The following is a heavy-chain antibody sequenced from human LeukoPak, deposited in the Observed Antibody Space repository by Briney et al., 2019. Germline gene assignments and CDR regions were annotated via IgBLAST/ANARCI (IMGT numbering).Heavy chain of an antibody. J-gene: IGHJ6*03. Sequence: SETLSLTCTVPGGSISSYYWSWIRQPAGKGLEWIGRIYTSGSTNYNPSLKSRVTISVDKSKNQFSLKRSSVTAADTAVYYCARDSVVVPAATSYYYYYMDVWGKGTTVTVPS. CDR2: IYTSGST. CDR3: ARDSVVVPAATSYYYYYMDV. CDR1: GGSISSYY. D-gene: IGHD2-2*01. V-gene: IGHV4-4*07.